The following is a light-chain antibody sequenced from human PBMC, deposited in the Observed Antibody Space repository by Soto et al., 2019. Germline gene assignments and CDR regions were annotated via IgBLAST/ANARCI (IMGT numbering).Light chain of an antibody. CDR1: QYIGSN. CDR2: GAS. J-gene: IGKJ5*01. Sequence: EIVMSQSPATLSVYTGERATLSCRASQYIGSNLAWYQQKPGQAPRLLIYGASTRATGILARFSGSGSGTEFTLTISSLQSEDFAVYYCQQYNNWPITFGQGTRLEI. CDR3: QQYNNWPIT. V-gene: IGKV3-15*01.